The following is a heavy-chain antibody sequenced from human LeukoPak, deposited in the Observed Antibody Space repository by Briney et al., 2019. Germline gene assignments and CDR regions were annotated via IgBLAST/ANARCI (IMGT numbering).Heavy chain of an antibody. D-gene: IGHD3-22*01. Sequence: SVKVSCKASGGTFSSYAISWVRQAPGQGLEWMGGIIPIFGTANYAQKFQGRVTITADESTSTAYMELSSLRSEDTAVYYCTEYYYDSSGYYYFDYWGQGTLVTVSS. CDR3: TEYYYDSSGYYYFDY. J-gene: IGHJ4*02. V-gene: IGHV1-69*13. CDR1: GGTFSSYA. CDR2: IIPIFGTA.